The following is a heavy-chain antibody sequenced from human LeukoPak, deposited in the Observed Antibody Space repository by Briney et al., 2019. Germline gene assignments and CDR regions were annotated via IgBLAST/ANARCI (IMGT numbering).Heavy chain of an antibody. CDR2: INHSGST. J-gene: IGHJ4*02. Sequence: PSETLSLTCAVYGGSFSGYYWSWIRQPPGKGLEWIGEINHSGSTNYNPSLKSRVTISVDTSKNQFSLKLSSVTAADTAVYYCARVPGKQQLASDYWGQGTLVTVSS. V-gene: IGHV4-34*01. CDR3: ARVPGKQQLASDY. CDR1: GGSFSGYY. D-gene: IGHD6-13*01.